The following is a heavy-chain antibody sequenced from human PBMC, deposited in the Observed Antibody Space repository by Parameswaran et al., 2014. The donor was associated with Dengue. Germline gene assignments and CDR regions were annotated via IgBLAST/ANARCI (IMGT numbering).Heavy chain of an antibody. CDR3: ARAQNYVFWSGYLWEDRDAFDI. J-gene: IGHJ3*02. CDR2: ISSSSSYI. V-gene: IGHV3-21*01. Sequence: VRQMPGKGLEWVSSISSSSSYIYYANSVKGRFTISRDNAKNSLYLQMNSLRAEDTAVYYCARAQNYVFWSGYLWEDRDAFDIVGPRDNGHRLL. D-gene: IGHD3-3*01.